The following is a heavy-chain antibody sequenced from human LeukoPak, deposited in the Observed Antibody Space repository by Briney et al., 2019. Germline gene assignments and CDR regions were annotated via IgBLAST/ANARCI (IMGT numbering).Heavy chain of an antibody. CDR2: INPDGRST. V-gene: IGHV3-74*01. J-gene: IGHJ4*02. Sequence: GGSLRLSCAASGFMFSSYWMHWIRQAPGEGLVWVSRINPDGRSTSHADSVKGRFTMSRDNARDTLYLQMNSLRAEDTAVYYCARGPLSGGAIQFDSWGQGTLVTVFS. CDR1: GFMFSSYW. CDR3: ARGPLSGGAIQFDS. D-gene: IGHD2-21*01.